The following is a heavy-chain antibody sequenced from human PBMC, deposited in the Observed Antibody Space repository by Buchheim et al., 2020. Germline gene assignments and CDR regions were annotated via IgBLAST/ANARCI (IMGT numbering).Heavy chain of an antibody. V-gene: IGHV3-33*01. Sequence: QVQLVESGGGVVQTGRSLRLSCAASGFTFNTYGMHWVRQAPGKGLEWVAVIWYDGSEKYYTDSVTGRFTISRDNSKNTLFLQMNSLRVEDTAVYYCARAEYCSSTRCYLLDYWGQGTL. D-gene: IGHD2-2*01. CDR1: GFTFNTYG. J-gene: IGHJ4*02. CDR3: ARAEYCSSTRCYLLDY. CDR2: IWYDGSEK.